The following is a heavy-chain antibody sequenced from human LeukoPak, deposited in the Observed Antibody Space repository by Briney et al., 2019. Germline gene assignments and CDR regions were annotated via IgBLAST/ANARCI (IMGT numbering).Heavy chain of an antibody. D-gene: IGHD2-15*01. J-gene: IGHJ6*01. Sequence: GGSLRLSCAASGFTFSSYSMNWVRQAPGKGLDWVSYISSSSSYIYYADSVKGRFTISRDNAENSLYLQMNSLRAEDTAVYYCARGSEGYCSGGGCYYGMDVWGQGTTVTVSS. CDR1: GFTFSSYS. CDR3: ARGSEGYCSGGGCYYGMDV. CDR2: ISSSSSYI. V-gene: IGHV3-21*05.